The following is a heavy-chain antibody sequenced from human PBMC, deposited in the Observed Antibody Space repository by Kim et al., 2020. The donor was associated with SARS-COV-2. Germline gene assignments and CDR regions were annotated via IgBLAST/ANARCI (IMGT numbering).Heavy chain of an antibody. CDR2: IYYSGST. D-gene: IGHD6-19*01. Sequence: SETLSLTCTVSGGSISSSSYYWGWIRQPPGKGLEWIGSIYYSGSTYYNPSLKSRVTISVDTSKNQFSLKLSSVTAADTAVYYCARPKSVAGTGCWFDPWGQGTLVTVSS. V-gene: IGHV4-39*01. CDR1: GGSISSSSYY. CDR3: ARPKSVAGTGCWFDP. J-gene: IGHJ5*02.